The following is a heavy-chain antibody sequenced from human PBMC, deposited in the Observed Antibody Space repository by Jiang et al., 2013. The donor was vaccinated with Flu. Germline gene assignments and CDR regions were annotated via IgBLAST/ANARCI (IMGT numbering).Heavy chain of an antibody. CDR3: ASFYYDSSGYYSQYFDY. CDR2: ISSSSSYI. V-gene: IGHV3-21*06. D-gene: IGHD3-22*01. Sequence: EVQLVESGGGLVKPGGSLRLSCAASGFTFSNYNMNWVRQAPGKGPEWVSSISSSSSYIYYADSVEGRFTISRDNAKNTLYLQMNFLRAEDTAVYYCASFYYDSSGYYSQYFDYWGQGTLVTVSS. J-gene: IGHJ4*02. CDR1: GFTFSNYN.